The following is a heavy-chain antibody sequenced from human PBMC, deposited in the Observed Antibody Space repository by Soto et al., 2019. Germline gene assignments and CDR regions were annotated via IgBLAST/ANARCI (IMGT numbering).Heavy chain of an antibody. V-gene: IGHV1-18*04. Sequence: ASVKVSCKASGYTFTTYGFNWARQAPGQGLEWMGWISPYNGDTNYAQNFQGRVTLTTDTSTSTAYMELRSLTSDDTAIYYCARTPRAQMIVLEAATRFDYWGQGTLVTVSS. CDR1: GYTFTTYG. J-gene: IGHJ4*02. CDR2: ISPYNGDT. CDR3: ARTPRAQMIVLEAATRFDY. D-gene: IGHD2-15*01.